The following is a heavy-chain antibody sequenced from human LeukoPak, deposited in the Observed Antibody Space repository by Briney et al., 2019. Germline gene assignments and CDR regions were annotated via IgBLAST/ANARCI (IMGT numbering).Heavy chain of an antibody. J-gene: IGHJ6*02. CDR1: GFTFSSYA. Sequence: GGSLRLSCAASGFTFSSYAMSLVRPAPGKGLEWVSASSSSGGSTYYADSVKGRFTISRDNSKHTLYLQMNSLRAEDTAVYYCAKDRRIYCSSTSCYNYYGLDVWGQGTTVTVSS. V-gene: IGHV3-23*01. CDR3: AKDRRIYCSSTSCYNYYGLDV. D-gene: IGHD2-2*02. CDR2: SSSSGGST.